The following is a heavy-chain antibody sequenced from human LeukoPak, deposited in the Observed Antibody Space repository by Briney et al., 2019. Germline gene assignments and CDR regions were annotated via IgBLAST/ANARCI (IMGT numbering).Heavy chain of an antibody. Sequence: PGGSLRLSCEASGFTFSSYSMNWVRQAPGKGLEWVAVISDDGSYKNYADSVKGRFTISRDNSNNTLYLQMNSLRAEDTAVYYCAKDRDTTSSGTFDYWGQGTLVTVSS. V-gene: IGHV3-30*18. CDR3: AKDRDTTSSGTFDY. CDR2: ISDDGSYK. CDR1: GFTFSSYS. J-gene: IGHJ4*02. D-gene: IGHD6-13*01.